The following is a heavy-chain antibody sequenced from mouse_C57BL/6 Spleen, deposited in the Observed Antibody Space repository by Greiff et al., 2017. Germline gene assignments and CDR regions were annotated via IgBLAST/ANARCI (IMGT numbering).Heavy chain of an antibody. Sequence: QVQLQQPGTELVKPGASVKLSCKASGYTINSYWMHWVKQRPGQGLEWIGNINPSNGGTNYNAQFKSNATLTVDKSSSTAYIQLSSLTSEDSAVYYCAILQGFAYWGQGTLVTVSA. CDR3: AILQGFAY. V-gene: IGHV1-53*01. J-gene: IGHJ3*01. D-gene: IGHD1-1*01. CDR1: GYTINSYW. CDR2: INPSNGGT.